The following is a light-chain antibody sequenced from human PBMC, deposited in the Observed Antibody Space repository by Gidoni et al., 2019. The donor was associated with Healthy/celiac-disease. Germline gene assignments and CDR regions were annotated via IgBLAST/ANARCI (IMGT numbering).Light chain of an antibody. Sequence: GERATLSCRASQSVSSSYLAWYQQKPGQAPRLLIYGASSRATGIPDRFSGSGSGTDFTLTISRLEPEDFAVYYCQQYGSSPFTFGPGTKVDIK. CDR1: QSVSSSY. J-gene: IGKJ3*01. CDR3: QQYGSSPFT. CDR2: GAS. V-gene: IGKV3-20*01.